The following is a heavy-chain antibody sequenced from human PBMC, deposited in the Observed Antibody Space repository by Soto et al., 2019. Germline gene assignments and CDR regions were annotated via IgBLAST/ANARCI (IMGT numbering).Heavy chain of an antibody. Sequence: QVQLVQSGAEVKKPGSSVKVSCKASGGTFSSYTISWVRQAPGQGLEWMGRIIPILGIANYAQKFQGRVTITADKSTSTAYMELSSLXXEDXXXYXXXRXXXXXXXXXXXXXDXWGQGTLVTVSS. CDR1: GGTFSSYT. CDR3: XRXXXXXXXXXXXXXDX. J-gene: IGHJ5*02. V-gene: IGHV1-69*02. CDR2: IIPILGIA.